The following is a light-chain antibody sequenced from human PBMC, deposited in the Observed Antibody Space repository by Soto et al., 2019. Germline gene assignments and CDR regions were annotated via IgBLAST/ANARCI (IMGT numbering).Light chain of an antibody. CDR3: QQLYSHPLT. J-gene: IGKJ4*01. CDR2: SAS. Sequence: IQLTQYPSSLSASVGDRVTITCRASQGITSYLAWYQQRPGKAPRLLIYSASTLQSGVPSRFSGSGYGTDFSLTISNLQPEDFATYYCQQLYSHPLTFGGGTKVDIK. V-gene: IGKV1-9*01. CDR1: QGITSY.